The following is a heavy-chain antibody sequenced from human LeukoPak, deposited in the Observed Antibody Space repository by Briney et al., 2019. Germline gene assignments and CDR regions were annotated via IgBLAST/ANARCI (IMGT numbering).Heavy chain of an antibody. CDR1: GGSISSYY. CDR3: ARVGDFWSGYYTS. V-gene: IGHV4-59*01. CDR2: IYYSGST. Sequence: SETLSLTCTVSGGSISSYYWSWIRQPPGKGLEWIGYIYYSGSTNYNPSLKSRVTISVDTSKNQFSLKLSSVTAADTAVYYCARVGDFWSGYYTSWGQGTLVTVSS. D-gene: IGHD3-3*01. J-gene: IGHJ4*02.